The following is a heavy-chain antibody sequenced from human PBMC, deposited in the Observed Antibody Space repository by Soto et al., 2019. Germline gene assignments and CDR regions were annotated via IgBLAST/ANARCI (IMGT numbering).Heavy chain of an antibody. CDR1: GGSISSSSYY. CDR3: ARGDYDSYYYYMDV. CDR2: IYYSGST. V-gene: IGHV4-39*07. J-gene: IGHJ6*03. Sequence: PSETLSLTCTVSGGSISSSSYYWGWIRQPPGKGLEWIGSIYYSGSTYYNPSLKSRVTISVDTSKNQFSLKLSSVTAADTAVYYCARGDYDSYYYYMDVWGKGTTVTVSS. D-gene: IGHD3-3*01.